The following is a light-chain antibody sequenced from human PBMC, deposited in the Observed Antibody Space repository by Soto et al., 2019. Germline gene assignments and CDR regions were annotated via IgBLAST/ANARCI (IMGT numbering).Light chain of an antibody. J-gene: IGLJ1*01. V-gene: IGLV1-44*01. CDR3: AAWDDSRNGYV. Sequence: QSVLTQPPSASGTPGQRVTISCSGSSSNIGSNSVNWYQQLPGTAPKLLIYSNNQRPSGVPDRFSGATPGTSASLAISGLQSEDEADYYCAAWDDSRNGYVFGTGTKLTVL. CDR2: SNN. CDR1: SSNIGSNS.